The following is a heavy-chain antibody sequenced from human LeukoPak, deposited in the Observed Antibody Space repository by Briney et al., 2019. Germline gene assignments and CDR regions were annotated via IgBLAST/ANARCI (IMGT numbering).Heavy chain of an antibody. J-gene: IGHJ3*02. CDR3: ARGIVGGHDAYDI. V-gene: IGHV3-66*01. CDR2: IYGGGGT. D-gene: IGHD1-26*01. Sequence: GGSLRLSCAASGFTVSSNYMTWVRQAPGKGLEWVSVIYGGGGTYYADSVKGRFTISRDSSKNTVSLQMNSLRAEDTAVYYCARGIVGGHDAYDIWGQGTMVTVSA. CDR1: GFTVSSNY.